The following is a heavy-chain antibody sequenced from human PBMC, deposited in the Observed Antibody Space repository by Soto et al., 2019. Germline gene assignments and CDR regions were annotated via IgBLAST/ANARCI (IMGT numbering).Heavy chain of an antibody. D-gene: IGHD3-22*01. V-gene: IGHV1-69*01. CDR2: IIPIFGTA. Sequence: QVQLVQSGAEVKKPGSSVKVSRKASGGTFSSYAISWVRQAPGQGLEWMGGIIPIFGTANYAQKFQGRVTITADESTSTAYMELSSLRSEDTAVYYCARGEYYDSSGYPNWFDPWGQGTLVTVSS. J-gene: IGHJ5*02. CDR3: ARGEYYDSSGYPNWFDP. CDR1: GGTFSSYA.